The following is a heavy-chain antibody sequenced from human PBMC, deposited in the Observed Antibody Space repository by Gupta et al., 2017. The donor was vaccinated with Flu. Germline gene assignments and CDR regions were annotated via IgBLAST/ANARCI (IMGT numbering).Heavy chain of an antibody. D-gene: IGHD6-19*01. J-gene: IGHJ6*02. CDR2: IIPIFGTA. Sequence: QVQLVQSGAEVKKPGSSVKVSCKASGGTFSIYAISWVRQAPGQGLAWMVGIIPIFGTANYAQKFQGRVTITADKSTSTAYMELSSLRSEDTAVYYCARDGGIGRIAVAGTPSAEYYYYGMDVWGQGTTVTVSS. CDR1: GGTFSIYA. V-gene: IGHV1-69*06. CDR3: ARDGGIGRIAVAGTPSAEYYYYGMDV.